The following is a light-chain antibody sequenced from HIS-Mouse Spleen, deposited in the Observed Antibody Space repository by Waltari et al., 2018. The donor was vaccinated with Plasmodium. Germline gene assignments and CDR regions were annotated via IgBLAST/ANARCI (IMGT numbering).Light chain of an antibody. Sequence: EIVLTQSLGPLSLSPGARATLSCRASQSVSSSYLARYQQKPGKAPRLLTYGASSRATGIPDRFSGSGSVTDFTLTISRLEPEDFAVYYCQQYGSSPLTFGGGTKVEIK. J-gene: IGKJ4*01. CDR3: QQYGSSPLT. CDR1: QSVSSSY. CDR2: GAS. V-gene: IGKV3-20*01.